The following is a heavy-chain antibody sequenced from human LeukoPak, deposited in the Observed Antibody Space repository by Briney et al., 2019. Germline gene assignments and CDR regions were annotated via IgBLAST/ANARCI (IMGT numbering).Heavy chain of an antibody. D-gene: IGHD3-10*01. J-gene: IGHJ4*02. Sequence: PSETLSLTCTVSGGSISSSSYYWGWIRQPPGKGLEWIGSIYYSGSTYYNPSLKSRVTISVDTSKNQFSLKLSSVTAADTAVYYCARHAVQGVIITELNYFDYWGQGTLVTVSS. CDR3: ARHAVQGVIITELNYFDY. CDR2: IYYSGST. V-gene: IGHV4-39*01. CDR1: GGSISSSSYY.